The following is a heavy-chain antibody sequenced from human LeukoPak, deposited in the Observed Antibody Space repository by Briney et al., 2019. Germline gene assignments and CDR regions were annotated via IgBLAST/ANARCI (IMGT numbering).Heavy chain of an antibody. V-gene: IGHV3-66*02. CDR3: ARSRGAAYWYFDL. CDR1: GFTVSSNY. D-gene: IGHD6-25*01. CDR2: IYSGGST. J-gene: IGHJ2*01. Sequence: PGGSLRLSCAASGFTVSSNYMSWVRQAPGKGLEWVPVIYSGGSTYYADSVKGRFTISRDNSKNTLYLQMNSLRAEDTAVYYCARSRGAAYWYFDLWGRGTLVTVSS.